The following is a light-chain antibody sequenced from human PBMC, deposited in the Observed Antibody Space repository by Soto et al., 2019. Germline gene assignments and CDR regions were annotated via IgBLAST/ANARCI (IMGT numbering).Light chain of an antibody. CDR1: QSVSNNY. CDR2: GAS. J-gene: IGKJ1*01. V-gene: IGKV3-20*01. Sequence: EFVLTQSPGTLSLSPGERATLSCRASQSVSNNYLAWYQQKPGQAPRLLTYGASNRATGIPDRFSGSGSGTDFTLTISRLEPEDFAVYYCQQYGSSGTFGQGTKVDIK. CDR3: QQYGSSGT.